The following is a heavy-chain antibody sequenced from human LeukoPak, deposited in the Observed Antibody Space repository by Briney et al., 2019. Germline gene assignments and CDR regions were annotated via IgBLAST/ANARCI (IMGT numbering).Heavy chain of an antibody. J-gene: IGHJ6*03. CDR3: AKAPARYCTNGVCYNDYYMDV. V-gene: IGHV3-23*01. Sequence: GGSLRLSCAASGFTFSSYAMSWVRQAPGKGLEWVSAISGGGGSTYYADSVKGRFTISRDNSKNTLYLQMNSLRAEDTAVYYCAKAPARYCTNGVCYNDYYMDVWGKGTTVTVSS. CDR1: GFTFSSYA. CDR2: ISGGGGST. D-gene: IGHD2-8*01.